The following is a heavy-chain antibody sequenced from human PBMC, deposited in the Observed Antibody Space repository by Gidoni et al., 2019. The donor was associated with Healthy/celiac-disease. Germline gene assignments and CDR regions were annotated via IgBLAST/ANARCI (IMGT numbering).Heavy chain of an antibody. CDR1: GFTFSSYG. CDR2: ISYDGSNK. CDR3: ANWYYYDSSGYYFDY. D-gene: IGHD3-22*01. Sequence: QVQLVESGGGVVQPGRSLRLSCEASGFTFSSYGMHWVRQAPGKGLEWVAVISYDGSNKYYADSVKGRFTISRDNSKNTLYLQMNSLRAEDTAVYYCANWYYYDSSGYYFDYWGQGTLVTVSS. J-gene: IGHJ4*02. V-gene: IGHV3-30*18.